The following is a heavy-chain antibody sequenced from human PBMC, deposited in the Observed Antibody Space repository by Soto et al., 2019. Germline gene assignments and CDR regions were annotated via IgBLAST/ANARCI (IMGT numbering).Heavy chain of an antibody. CDR1: GVSISSYF. J-gene: IGHJ4*02. CDR2: TYHRGST. CDR3: ARIGGYHGPLDY. V-gene: IGHV4-59*01. D-gene: IGHD3-16*02. Sequence: SETLSLTCSVSGVSISSYFWSWIRQPPGRGLEWIGYTYHRGSTNYSPFLKSRVAISLDTSENQFSLKVSSVTAADTAVYYCARIGGYHGPLDYWGQGTPVTVSS.